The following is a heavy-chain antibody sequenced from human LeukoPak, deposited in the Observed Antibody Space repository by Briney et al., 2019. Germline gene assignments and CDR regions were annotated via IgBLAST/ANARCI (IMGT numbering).Heavy chain of an antibody. CDR2: ISGSGSST. Sequence: GESLRLSCAASGFTFSSYAMSWVRQAPGKGLEWVSAISGSGSSTWYADSVKGRFTISRDNSKNTLSLQMNSLGAEDTAIYYCAKERSVAGTEFDYWGQGTLVTVSS. CDR1: GFTFSSYA. J-gene: IGHJ4*02. CDR3: AKERSVAGTEFDY. V-gene: IGHV3-23*01. D-gene: IGHD6-19*01.